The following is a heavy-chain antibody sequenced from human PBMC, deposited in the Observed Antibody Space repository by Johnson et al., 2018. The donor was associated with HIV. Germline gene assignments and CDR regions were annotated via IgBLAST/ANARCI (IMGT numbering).Heavy chain of an antibody. CDR1: GFTFDDYG. CDR3: ARDWDYYDSSGYYYANMADAFDI. V-gene: IGHV3-20*04. Sequence: VQLVESGGGVVRPGESLRLSCAASGFTFDDYGMSWVRQVPGKGLEWVSGINWNGGTTGYADSVKGRFTISRENAKNSLYLQMNSLRAEDTALYYCARDWDYYDSSGYYYANMADAFDIWGQGTMVSVSS. J-gene: IGHJ3*02. CDR2: INWNGGTT. D-gene: IGHD3-22*01.